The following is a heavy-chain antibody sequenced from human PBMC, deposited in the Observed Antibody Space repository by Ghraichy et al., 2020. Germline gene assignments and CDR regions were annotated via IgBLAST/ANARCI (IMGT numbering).Heavy chain of an antibody. Sequence: GESLRLSCAASGFTFSIYSMNWVRQAPGKGLEWVSSIISTSSYIYYADSVRGRFSISRDNAKNSLDLQMNSLRAEDTAVYYCARTGYNYYYSMDVWGQGTTVTVSS. CDR1: GFTFSIYS. J-gene: IGHJ6*02. D-gene: IGHD2-15*01. V-gene: IGHV3-21*01. CDR3: ARTGYNYYYSMDV. CDR2: IISTSSYI.